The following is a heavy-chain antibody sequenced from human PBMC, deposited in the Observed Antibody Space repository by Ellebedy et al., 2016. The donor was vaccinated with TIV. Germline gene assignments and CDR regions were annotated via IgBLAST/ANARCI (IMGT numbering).Heavy chain of an antibody. CDR3: ARQSSYYERGGYFDQ. V-gene: IGHV4-4*02. CDR1: GGSISSSNW. J-gene: IGHJ4*02. Sequence: MPGGSLRLSCAVSGGSISSSNWWSWVRQTPGKGLEWTGEIYPTGSTNSNPSFQSRVTMSIDKSKNQFSLKLTSVTAADTAVYYCARQSSYYERGGYFDQWGQGTLVAVSS. D-gene: IGHD3-22*01. CDR2: IYPTGST.